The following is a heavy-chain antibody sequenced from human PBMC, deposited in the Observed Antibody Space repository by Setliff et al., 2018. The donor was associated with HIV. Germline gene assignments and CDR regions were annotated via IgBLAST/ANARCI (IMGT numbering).Heavy chain of an antibody. Sequence: SETLSLTCAVHGGPLTDHYWNWIRQSPGKGLEWIAEVHFSGSPYYNPSLERRVSISVDTSKNQFSLKLSSVTASDTAVYYCARGQYRGSWYRGLAYFDSWGQGTLVTVSS. D-gene: IGHD6-13*01. J-gene: IGHJ4*02. CDR2: VHFSGSP. V-gene: IGHV4-34*01. CDR1: GGPLTDHY. CDR3: ARGQYRGSWYRGLAYFDS.